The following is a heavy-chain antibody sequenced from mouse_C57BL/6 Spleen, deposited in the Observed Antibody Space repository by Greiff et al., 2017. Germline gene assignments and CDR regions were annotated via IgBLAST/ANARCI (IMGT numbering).Heavy chain of an antibody. CDR3: ARPDSSGYVSWFAY. D-gene: IGHD3-2*02. CDR1: GFTFRSYG. J-gene: IGHJ3*01. CDR2: ISSGGSYT. Sequence: EVKLMESGGDLVKPGGSLKLSCAASGFTFRSYGMSWVRQTPDQRLEWVATISSGGSYTYYPDSVKGRFTLTRDNAKNTLYLQLSRLKSEDTAMYYCARPDSSGYVSWFAYWGQGTLVTVSA. V-gene: IGHV5-6*01.